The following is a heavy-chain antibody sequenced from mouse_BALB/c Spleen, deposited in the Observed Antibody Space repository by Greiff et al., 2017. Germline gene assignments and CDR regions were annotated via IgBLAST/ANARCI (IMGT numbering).Heavy chain of an antibody. V-gene: IGHV1-54*01. Sequence: QVHVKQSGAELVRPGTSVKVSCKASGYAFTNYLIEWVKQRPGQGLEWIGVINPGSGGTNYNEKFKGKATLTADKSSSTAYMQLSSLTSDDSAVYFCARSDYSRYYAMDYWGQGTSVTVSS. J-gene: IGHJ4*01. CDR1: GYAFTNYL. CDR3: ARSDYSRYYAMDY. D-gene: IGHD2-13*01. CDR2: INPGSGGT.